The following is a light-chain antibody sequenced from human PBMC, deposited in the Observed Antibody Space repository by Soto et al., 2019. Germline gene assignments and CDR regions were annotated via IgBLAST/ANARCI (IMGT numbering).Light chain of an antibody. V-gene: IGLV2-8*01. Sequence: QSVLTQPPSASESPGQSVTISCTGTSSDVGAYKYVSWYRQYPGKAPKLMIYEVSKRPSGVPDRFSGSKSGNTASLTVSGLQAEDEADYYCTSYVGSNIWVFGGGTKVTVL. CDR3: TSYVGSNIWV. CDR2: EVS. J-gene: IGLJ3*02. CDR1: SSDVGAYKY.